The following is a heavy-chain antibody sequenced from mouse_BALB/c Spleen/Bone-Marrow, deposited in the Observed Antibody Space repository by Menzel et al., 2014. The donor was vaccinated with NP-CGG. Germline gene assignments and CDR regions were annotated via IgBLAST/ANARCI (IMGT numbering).Heavy chain of an antibody. V-gene: IGHV14-3*02. CDR1: GFNIKDTY. CDR2: IDPANGNT. J-gene: IGHJ1*01. CDR3: ASYRYAWYFDV. Sequence: VQLQQSGAELVKPGASVKLSCTASGFNIKDTYMHWVKQRPEQGLEWIGRIDPANGNTKYDPKFQGKATITADTSSNTAYLQLSCLTSEDTAVYYCASYRYAWYFDVWGAGTTVTVSS. D-gene: IGHD2-14*01.